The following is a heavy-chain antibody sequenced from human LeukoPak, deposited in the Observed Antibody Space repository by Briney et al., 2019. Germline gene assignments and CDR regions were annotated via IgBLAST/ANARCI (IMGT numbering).Heavy chain of an antibody. CDR1: GGSFSGYY. CDR2: INHSGST. J-gene: IGHJ5*02. Sequence: SETLSLTCAVYGGSFSGYYWSWIRQPPGKGLEWIGEINHSGSTNYNPSLKSRVTISVDTSKNQFSLKLSSVTAADTAVYYCASLISVSGTGNWFDPWGQGNLVTVSS. D-gene: IGHD6-19*01. V-gene: IGHV4-34*01. CDR3: ASLISVSGTGNWFDP.